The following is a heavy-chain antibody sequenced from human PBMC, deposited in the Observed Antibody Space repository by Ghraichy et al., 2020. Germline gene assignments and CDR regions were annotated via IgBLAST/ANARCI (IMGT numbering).Heavy chain of an antibody. J-gene: IGHJ6*02. Sequence: GESQNISCAGSGFTFSHYAMSWVRQAPGKGLEWVSTISGSAGSTYYADSVKGRFSISRENSKNTLYLQASTLTAEDTAVYFCAKADYGDPWGLDVWGQGTAVTVSS. CDR3: AKADYGDPWGLDV. CDR1: GFTFSHYA. V-gene: IGHV3-23*01. D-gene: IGHD4-17*01. CDR2: ISGSAGST.